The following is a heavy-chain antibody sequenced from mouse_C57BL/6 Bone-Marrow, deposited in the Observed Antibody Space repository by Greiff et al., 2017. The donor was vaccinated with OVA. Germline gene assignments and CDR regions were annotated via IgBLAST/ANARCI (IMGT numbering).Heavy chain of an antibody. CDR3: ARWDYYGSSHWYFDV. CDR1: GYTFTNYW. Sequence: VQLQQSGAELVRPGTSVKMSCKASGYTFTNYWIGWAKQRPGHGLEWIGDIYPGGGYTNYNEKFKGKATLTADKSSSTAYMQFSRLTSEDAAIYYCARWDYYGSSHWYFDVWGTGTTVTVSS. CDR2: IYPGGGYT. J-gene: IGHJ1*03. V-gene: IGHV1-63*01. D-gene: IGHD1-1*01.